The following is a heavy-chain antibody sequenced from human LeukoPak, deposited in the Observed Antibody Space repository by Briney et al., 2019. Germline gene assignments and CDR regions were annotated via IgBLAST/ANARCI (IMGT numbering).Heavy chain of an antibody. CDR2: IYYSGST. CDR1: GGSISSYY. Sequence: SETLSLTCTVSGGSISSYYWSWIRQPPGKGLEWIGYIYYSGSTNYNPSLKSRVTISVDTFKNQFSLKLSSVTAADTAVYYCARATISGAFDIWGQGTMVTVSS. D-gene: IGHD3-9*01. CDR3: ARATISGAFDI. V-gene: IGHV4-59*01. J-gene: IGHJ3*02.